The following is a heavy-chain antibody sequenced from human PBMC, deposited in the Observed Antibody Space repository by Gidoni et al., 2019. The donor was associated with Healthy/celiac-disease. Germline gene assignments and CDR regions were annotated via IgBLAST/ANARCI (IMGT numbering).Heavy chain of an antibody. CDR2: INPNSGGT. V-gene: IGHV1-2*02. CDR1: GYTFTGYY. J-gene: IGHJ4*02. CDR3: ARFSRYYYAPGGDY. Sequence: QVQLVQSGAEVKKPVASVNVSCKASGYTFTGYYMHWLRQAPGQGLEWMGWINPNSGGTNYAQKFQGRVTRTRDTSISTAYMELSRLRSDDTAVYYCARFSRYYYAPGGDYWGQGTLVTVSS. D-gene: IGHD3-10*01.